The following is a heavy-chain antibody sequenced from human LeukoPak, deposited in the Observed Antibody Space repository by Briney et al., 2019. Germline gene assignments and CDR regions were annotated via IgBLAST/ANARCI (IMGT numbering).Heavy chain of an antibody. J-gene: IGHJ4*02. V-gene: IGHV3-48*03. CDR2: ISSSGNTK. Sequence: GGSLRLSCAASGFTFSSYEMNWVRQAPGKGLEWVSYISSSGNTKYYADSVKGRFTISRDDAKNSLYLQMNSLRAEDTAVYYCARDDSGAGSTPVLAYWGQGTLVTVSS. CDR1: GFTFSSYE. CDR3: ARDDSGAGSTPVLAY. D-gene: IGHD2-2*01.